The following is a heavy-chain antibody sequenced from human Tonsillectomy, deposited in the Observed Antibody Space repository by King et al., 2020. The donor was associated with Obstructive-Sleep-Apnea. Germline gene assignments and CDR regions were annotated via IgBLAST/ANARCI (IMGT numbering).Heavy chain of an antibody. CDR2: INHSGST. CDR1: GGSFSGYY. CDR3: AGTLRYFDWFDY. J-gene: IGHJ4*02. D-gene: IGHD3-9*01. V-gene: IGHV4-34*01. Sequence: QVQLQQWGAGLLKPSETLSLTCAVYGGSFSGYYWSWIRQPPGKGLEWIGEINHSGSTNYNPSLKSRVTISVDTSKNQFSLKLSSVTAADTAVYHCAGTLRYFDWFDYWGQGNLVTVSS.